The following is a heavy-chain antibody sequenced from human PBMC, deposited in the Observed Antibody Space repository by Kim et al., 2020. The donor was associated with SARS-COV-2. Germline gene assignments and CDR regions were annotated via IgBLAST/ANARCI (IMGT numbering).Heavy chain of an antibody. D-gene: IGHD1-26*01. CDR2: MSYSGST. J-gene: IGHJ4*02. Sequence: SETLSLTCTVSGGSLTSYYWNWMRQSPGKGLEWIGYMSYSGSTNSNPSLKSRVTMSVNTSKNQFSLKLSSVTAADTAVYYCASSRILQWQYYFAYWGQGTLVTVSS. CDR1: GGSLTSYY. V-gene: IGHV4-59*01. CDR3: ASSRILQWQYYFAY.